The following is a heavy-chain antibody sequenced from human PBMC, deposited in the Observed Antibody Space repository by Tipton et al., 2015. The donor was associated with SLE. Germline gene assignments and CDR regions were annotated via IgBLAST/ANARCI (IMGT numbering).Heavy chain of an antibody. J-gene: IGHJ4*02. CDR2: MSQTGIT. CDR3: VREHHPRITVFGADC. V-gene: IGHV4-38-2*02. D-gene: IGHD3-3*01. Sequence: TLSLTCTVSGYSITSGYYWGWFRLPPGKGLEWIGSMSQTGITYYNPTLMSRVTISGDTSKNQFFLNLDSVTAADTAVYYCVREHHPRITVFGADCWGQGTLVTVPS. CDR1: GYSITSGYY.